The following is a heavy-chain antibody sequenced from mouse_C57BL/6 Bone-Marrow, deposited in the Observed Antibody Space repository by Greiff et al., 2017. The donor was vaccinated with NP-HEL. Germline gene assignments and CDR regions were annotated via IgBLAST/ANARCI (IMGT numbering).Heavy chain of an antibody. V-gene: IGHV1-55*01. D-gene: IGHD1-2*01. CDR2: IYPGSGST. Sequence: QVQLQQPGAELVKPGASVKMSCKASGYTFTSYWITWVKQRPGQGLEWIGDIYPGSGSTNYNEKFKSKATLTVEPSSSTAYMQLSSLTSEDSAVYYCAREVITTAHYFDYWGQGTTLTVSS. CDR1: GYTFTSYW. J-gene: IGHJ2*01. CDR3: AREVITTAHYFDY.